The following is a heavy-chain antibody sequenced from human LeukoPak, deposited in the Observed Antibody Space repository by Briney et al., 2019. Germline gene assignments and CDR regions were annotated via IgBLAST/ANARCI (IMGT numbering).Heavy chain of an antibody. Sequence: ASVKVSCKGSGYTFTSYGISWVRQAPGQGLEWMGWISAYNGNTNYAQKLQGRVTMTTDTSTSTAYMELRSLRSDDTAVYYCARDGPPGIVVVPAALHYYYYYYMDVWGKGTTVTVSS. J-gene: IGHJ6*03. V-gene: IGHV1-18*01. CDR2: ISAYNGNT. CDR1: GYTFTSYG. CDR3: ARDGPPGIVVVPAALHYYYYYYMDV. D-gene: IGHD2-2*01.